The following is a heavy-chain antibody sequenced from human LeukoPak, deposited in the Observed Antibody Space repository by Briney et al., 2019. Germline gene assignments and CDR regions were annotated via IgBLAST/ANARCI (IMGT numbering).Heavy chain of an antibody. Sequence: ASVTLSFTYSVYTFTIYGISWVRQAPGQGLEWMGWISAYNGNTNYAQKLQGRVTMTTDTSTSTAYMELRSLRSDDTAVYYCARDPHYDSSGYYYVVRYFDYWGQGTLVTVSS. CDR2: ISAYNGNT. CDR1: VYTFTIYG. J-gene: IGHJ4*02. V-gene: IGHV1-18*01. D-gene: IGHD3-22*01. CDR3: ARDPHYDSSGYYYVVRYFDY.